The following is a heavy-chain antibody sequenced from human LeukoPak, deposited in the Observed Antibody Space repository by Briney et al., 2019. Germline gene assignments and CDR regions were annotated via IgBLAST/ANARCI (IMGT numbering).Heavy chain of an antibody. J-gene: IGHJ6*03. CDR3: AGSSSPYYYMDV. CDR2: FDPEDGET. CDR1: GYTLTELS. Sequence: ASVKVSCKVSGYTLTELSMHWVRQAPGRGLEWMGGFDPEDGETIYAQKFQGRVTMTEDTSTDTAYMELSSLRSEDTAVYYCAGSSSPYYYMDVWGKGTTVTVSS. D-gene: IGHD6-13*01. V-gene: IGHV1-24*01.